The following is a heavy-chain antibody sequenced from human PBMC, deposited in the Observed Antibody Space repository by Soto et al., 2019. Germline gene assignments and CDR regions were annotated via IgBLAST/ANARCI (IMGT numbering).Heavy chain of an antibody. CDR2: VYYSGTT. J-gene: IGHJ4*02. CDR3: VTVNLVGAAYYFDY. Sequence: PSETLSLTCTVSGGSIRNGDYYWGWIRQPPGKGLEWIGYVYYSGTTYSHPSLNSRVSISVDTSENQFSLRLTSVTAADTAVYYCVTVNLVGAAYYFDYWGPGTLVTVFS. D-gene: IGHD2-15*01. V-gene: IGHV4-30-4*01. CDR1: GGSIRNGDYY.